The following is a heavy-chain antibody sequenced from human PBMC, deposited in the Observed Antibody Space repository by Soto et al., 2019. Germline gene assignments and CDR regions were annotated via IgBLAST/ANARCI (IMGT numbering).Heavy chain of an antibody. J-gene: IGHJ4*02. V-gene: IGHV3-53*01. D-gene: IGHD5-12*01. Sequence: PGGSLRLSCAASGFSVTGNHMTWVRQAPGKGLGWVSSPYTGGTTYYADSVQGRFTISRDSSKNTLFLQMDRLRVEDSAVYYCARDLATVGKGFDSWGPGTLVTVSS. CDR3: ARDLATVGKGFDS. CDR2: PYTGGTT. CDR1: GFSVTGNH.